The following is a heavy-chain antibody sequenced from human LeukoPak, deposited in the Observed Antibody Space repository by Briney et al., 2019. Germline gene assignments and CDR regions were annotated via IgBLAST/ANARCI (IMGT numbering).Heavy chain of an antibody. CDR3: ARLYYESAIHHPFDY. Sequence: PGGSLRLSCAASGSTFSDHYVDWVRQAPGKGLEWVGRSRDKRGRYTTEFAAAVRGRFTISRDEPKNSLYLQMNSLRTEDSAVYYCARLYYESAIHHPFDYWGQGTLATVSS. V-gene: IGHV3-72*01. D-gene: IGHD3-16*01. J-gene: IGHJ4*02. CDR2: SRDKRGRYTT. CDR1: GSTFSDHY.